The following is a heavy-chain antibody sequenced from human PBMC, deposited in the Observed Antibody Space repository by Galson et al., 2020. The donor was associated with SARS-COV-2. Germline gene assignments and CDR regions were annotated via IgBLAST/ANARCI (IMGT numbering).Heavy chain of an antibody. J-gene: IGHJ4*02. V-gene: IGHV4-34*01. CDR2: INHSGST. CDR1: GGSFSGYY. D-gene: IGHD3-9*01. CDR3: ARGPGTTGVLTGYYTLFDY. Sequence: SETLSLTCAVYGGSFSGYYWNWIRQPPGKGLEWIGEINHSGSTHYNPSLKSRVTISVDTSKNQFSLKLSSVTAADTAVYYCARGPGTTGVLTGYYTLFDYWGQGTPVTVSS.